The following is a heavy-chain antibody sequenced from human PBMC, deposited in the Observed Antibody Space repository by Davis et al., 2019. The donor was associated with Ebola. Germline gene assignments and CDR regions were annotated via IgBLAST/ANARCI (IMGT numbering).Heavy chain of an antibody. CDR2: ISGSGGTT. V-gene: IGHV3-23*01. D-gene: IGHD2-21*02. Sequence: GESLKISCAASGFTFSSYAMSWVRQAPGKGLEWVSLISGSGGTTYYADSVKGRFTISRDNSKNTLYLQMNSLRVEDTAVYYCAREAVNCGGDCIDYWGQGSLVTVSS. CDR3: AREAVNCGGDCIDY. J-gene: IGHJ4*02. CDR1: GFTFSSYA.